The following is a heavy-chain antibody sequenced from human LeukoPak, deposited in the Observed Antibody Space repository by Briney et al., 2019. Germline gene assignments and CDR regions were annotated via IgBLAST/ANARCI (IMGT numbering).Heavy chain of an antibody. CDR2: IYSSGT. Sequence: SETLSLTCTVSGVSISSNSYHWGWIRRPPGMGLVWIGNIYSSGTSYDTSLKSRVAISVDTSKNQLSLKMNSVTAADTAVYYCASPAASRPRLRKPRYYWGQGTVVTVSS. CDR1: GVSISSNSYH. D-gene: IGHD2-2*01. J-gene: IGHJ4*02. V-gene: IGHV4-39*01. CDR3: ASPAASRPRLRKPRYY.